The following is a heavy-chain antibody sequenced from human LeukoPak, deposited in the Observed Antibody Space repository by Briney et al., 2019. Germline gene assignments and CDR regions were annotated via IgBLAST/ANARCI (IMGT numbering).Heavy chain of an antibody. CDR1: LDSTTSNF. CDR2: IHRSGSP. D-gene: IGHD6-13*01. CDR3: ARLLSGSTTWHIDY. J-gene: IGHJ4*02. Sequence: PSETLSLTCTVSLDSTTSNFWSWVRQPPGKGLEWIGEIHRSGSPNYNPSLQSRVTISIDRSRNQIVLELSSVTAADTAVYYCARLLSGSTTWHIDYWGQGTLVTVST. V-gene: IGHV4-4*02.